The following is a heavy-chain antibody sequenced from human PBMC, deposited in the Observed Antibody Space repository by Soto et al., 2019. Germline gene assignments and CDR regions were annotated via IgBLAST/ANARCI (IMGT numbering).Heavy chain of an antibody. CDR1: GASVAGGSYY. CDR2: IPSRGRP. D-gene: IGHD5-12*01. CDR3: ARDTYSGYDFGL. Sequence: SETLSLTCSVSGASVAGGSYYWGWVRQPPGKGLEWIGYIPSRGRPFYNPSLTSRGTISADTSKNQLSLQLTSVTAADTAVYYCARDTYSGYDFGLWGQGTLVTV. J-gene: IGHJ5*02. V-gene: IGHV4-30-4*01.